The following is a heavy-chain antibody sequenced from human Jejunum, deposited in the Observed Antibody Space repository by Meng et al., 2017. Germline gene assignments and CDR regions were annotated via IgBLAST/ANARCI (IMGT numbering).Heavy chain of an antibody. J-gene: IGHJ4*02. CDR1: GGSISSRSYY. CDR3: ARLANSSPDY. Sequence: QRQLQESGPGLGKPSENLSLTCTVSGGSISSRSYYWGWIRQPPGKGLEWIASVFYSGTTYYNPSLQSRVTISIDTSKNQFSMRLTSVTATDTSVYYCARLANSSPDYWGRGTLVTVSS. D-gene: IGHD6-13*01. V-gene: IGHV4-39*01. CDR2: VFYSGTT.